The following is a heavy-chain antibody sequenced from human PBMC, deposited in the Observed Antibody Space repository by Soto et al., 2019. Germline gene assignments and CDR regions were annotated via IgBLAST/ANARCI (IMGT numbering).Heavy chain of an antibody. Sequence: QVQLVQSGAEVKKPGSSVKVSCKASGGSLSNYGISWVRQAPGQGLEWMGAIIRVFGTPNYAQKFQDRVTITADESTTTVYMEVRSLTSEDTAVYYCARGDATKIVVTTYYAMDVWGQGTTVTVSS. J-gene: IGHJ6*02. CDR2: IIRVFGTP. CDR1: GGSLSNYG. V-gene: IGHV1-69*12. CDR3: ARGDATKIVVTTYYAMDV. D-gene: IGHD3-22*01.